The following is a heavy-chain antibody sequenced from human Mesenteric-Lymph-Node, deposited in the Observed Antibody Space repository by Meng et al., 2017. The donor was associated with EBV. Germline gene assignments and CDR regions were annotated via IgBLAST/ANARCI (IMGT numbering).Heavy chain of an antibody. CDR3: ARGVNPAY. V-gene: IGHV4-34*01. Sequence: VRLHRWCAGLLKPPETLSLTCAFYGCSFSCDYWTWIRQPPGKGLEWVGEINYRGSTNYNPSLKSRVTISVDTSKSQLYLKLSSVTAADTAVYYCARGVNPAYWGQGTLVTVSS. J-gene: IGHJ4*02. D-gene: IGHD2-2*01. CDR1: GCSFSCDY. CDR2: INYRGST.